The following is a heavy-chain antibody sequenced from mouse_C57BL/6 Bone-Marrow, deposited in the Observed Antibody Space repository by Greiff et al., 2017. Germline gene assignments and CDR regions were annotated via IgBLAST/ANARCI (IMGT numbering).Heavy chain of an antibody. V-gene: IGHV10-1*01. CDR3: GSLGDY. J-gene: IGHJ4*01. Sequence: EVKLQESGGGLVQPKGSLKLSCAASGFSFNTYAMNWVRQAPGKGLEWVARIRNKSNNYATNYADSVKDRFTITRDDSETMLYLPMNNLKTEDAAMYYCGSLGDYWGQGTSVTVSA. CDR1: GFSFNTYA. D-gene: IGHD2-10*02. CDR2: IRNKSNNYAT.